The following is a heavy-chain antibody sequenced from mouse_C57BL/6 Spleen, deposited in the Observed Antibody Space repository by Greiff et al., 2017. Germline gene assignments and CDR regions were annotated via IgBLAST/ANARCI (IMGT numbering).Heavy chain of an antibody. Sequence: QVQLQQPGAELVKPGASVKLSCKASGYTFTSYWMHWVKQRPGQGLEWIGMIHPNSGSTNYNEKFKSKATLTVDKSSSTAYMQLSSLTSEDSAVYYCARNWDRWYCDVWGTGTTVTVSS. V-gene: IGHV1-64*01. CDR3: ARNWDRWYCDV. J-gene: IGHJ1*03. CDR2: IHPNSGST. D-gene: IGHD4-1*01. CDR1: GYTFTSYW.